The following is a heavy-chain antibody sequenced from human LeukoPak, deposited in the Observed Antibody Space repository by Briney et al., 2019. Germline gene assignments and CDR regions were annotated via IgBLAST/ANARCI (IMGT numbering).Heavy chain of an antibody. CDR3: ARGGQWLAPDY. CDR2: ISYDGSNK. D-gene: IGHD6-19*01. CDR1: GFTFSSYA. V-gene: IGHV3-30-3*01. Sequence: AGGSLRLSCAASGFTFSSYAMHWVRQAPGKGLEWVAVISYDGSNKYYADSVKGRFTISRDNGKNSLYLQMNSPRADDTAVYYCARGGQWLAPDYWGQGTLVTVSS. J-gene: IGHJ4*02.